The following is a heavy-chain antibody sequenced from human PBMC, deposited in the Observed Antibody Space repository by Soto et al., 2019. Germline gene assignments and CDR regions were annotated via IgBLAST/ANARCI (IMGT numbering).Heavy chain of an antibody. D-gene: IGHD2-15*01. CDR2: ISGSGGST. Sequence: GGSLRLSCAASEFTFSSYAMSWVRQAPGKGLEWVSAISGSGGSTYYADSVKGRFTISRDNSKNTLYLQMNSLRAEDTAVYYCAKVGAQYCSGGSCWVPYFDYWGQGTLVTVSS. CDR1: EFTFSSYA. J-gene: IGHJ4*02. V-gene: IGHV3-23*01. CDR3: AKVGAQYCSGGSCWVPYFDY.